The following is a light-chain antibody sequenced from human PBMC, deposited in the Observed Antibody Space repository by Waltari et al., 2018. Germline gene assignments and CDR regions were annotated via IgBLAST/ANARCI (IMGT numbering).Light chain of an antibody. CDR2: AVT. CDR3: CSYAGGRTYVV. CDR1: TNYVGAYDL. Sequence: QSALTPAASVSGSLGQSITISCTGTTNYVGAYDLVSWYQQHPGKAPRLIIYAVTERPSGVSNRFSGSKSGNTASLTISGLQAEDEADYHCCSYAGGRTYVVFGGGTKLTVL. J-gene: IGLJ2*01. V-gene: IGLV2-23*02.